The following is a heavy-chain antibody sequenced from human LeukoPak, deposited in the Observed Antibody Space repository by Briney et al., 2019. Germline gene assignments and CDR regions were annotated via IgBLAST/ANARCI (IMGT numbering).Heavy chain of an antibody. V-gene: IGHV3-23*01. CDR3: AKDRYDGSGFNWFDP. CDR1: GFTFSSYA. CDR2: ISGSGGST. Sequence: GGSLRLSCAASGFTFSSYAMSWVRQAPRKGLEWVSAISGSGGSTYYAASVKGRFTISRDNSKNTLSMQMYSLRAEDTAVYYCAKDRYDGSGFNWFDPWGQGTLVTVSS. D-gene: IGHD3-22*01. J-gene: IGHJ5*02.